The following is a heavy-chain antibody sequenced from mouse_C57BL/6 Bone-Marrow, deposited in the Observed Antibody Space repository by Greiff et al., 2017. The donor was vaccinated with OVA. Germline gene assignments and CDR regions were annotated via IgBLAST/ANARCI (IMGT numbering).Heavy chain of an antibody. J-gene: IGHJ2*01. CDR1: GYTFTGYE. V-gene: IGHV1-15*01. Sequence: VQLQQSGAELVRPGASVTLSCKASGYTFTGYEMHWVKQTPVHGLEWIGAIDPETGGTAYNQKFKGKAILTADKSSSTAYMELRSLTSEDSAVYYCTSKYEGVYNYGGQGTTLTVSA. CDR2: IDPETGGT. CDR3: TSKYEGVYNY. D-gene: IGHD2-3*01.